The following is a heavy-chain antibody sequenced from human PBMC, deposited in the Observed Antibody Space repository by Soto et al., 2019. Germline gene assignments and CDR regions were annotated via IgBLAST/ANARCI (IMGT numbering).Heavy chain of an antibody. CDR3: ARDYCSGGSCYDAFDI. D-gene: IGHD2-15*01. CDR1: GYTFTSYD. CDR2: MNPNSGNT. J-gene: IGHJ3*02. V-gene: IGHV1-8*01. Sequence: ASVKVSCKASGYTFTSYDINWVRQATGQGLEWMGWMNPNSGNTGYAQKFQGRVTMTRNTSISTAYMELGSLRSEDTAVYYCARDYCSGGSCYDAFDIWGQGTMVTVSS.